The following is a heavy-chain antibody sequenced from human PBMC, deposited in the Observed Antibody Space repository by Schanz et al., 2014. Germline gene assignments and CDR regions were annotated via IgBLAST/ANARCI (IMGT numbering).Heavy chain of an antibody. J-gene: IGHJ3*01. CDR3: ARGSCTASGCYDAFDL. V-gene: IGHV1-46*01. D-gene: IGHD2-2*01. CDR1: GHPFTDNF. CDR2: INPIDGST. Sequence: QVQLVQSGAEVKKPGASVKVSCKASGHPFTDNFLHWVRQAPGQGLEWMGLINPIDGSTTYVWGFHGRLTMTRDTSTTTVYMDLSTLRSEDTAVYYCARGSCTASGCYDAFDLWGQGTLVTVSS.